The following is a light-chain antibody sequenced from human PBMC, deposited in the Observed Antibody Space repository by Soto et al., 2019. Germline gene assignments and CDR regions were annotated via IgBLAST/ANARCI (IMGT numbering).Light chain of an antibody. CDR1: SSDIGGYNY. J-gene: IGLJ3*02. CDR3: SSYASSTTVL. Sequence: QSVLTQPASVSRSPGQSITISCTGTSSDIGGYNYVSWYQQHPGEVPKLMIYDVINRPSGVSNRFSGSKSGNTASLTISGLQAEDEADYYCSSYASSTTVLFGGGTKLTVL. CDR2: DVI. V-gene: IGLV2-14*03.